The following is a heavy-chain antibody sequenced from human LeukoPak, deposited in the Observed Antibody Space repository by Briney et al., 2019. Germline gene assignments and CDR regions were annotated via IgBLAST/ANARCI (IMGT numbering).Heavy chain of an antibody. CDR2: SNPTGSST. V-gene: IGHV1-46*01. CDR1: GYTFTNYY. CDR3: AREESGGYFDY. Sequence: RASVKVSCKASGYTFTNYYMYWVRQAPGQGLEWMGLSNPTGSSTNYAQKFRGRVTMTRDTSTTTVYMELSSLRSEDTAVYYCAREESGGYFDYWGQGTLVTVSS. D-gene: IGHD2-8*02. J-gene: IGHJ4*02.